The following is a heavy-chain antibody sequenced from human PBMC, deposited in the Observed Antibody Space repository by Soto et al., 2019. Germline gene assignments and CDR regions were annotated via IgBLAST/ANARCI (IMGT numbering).Heavy chain of an antibody. Sequence: SETLSLTCTVSGVSISSGGYYWGWIRQHPGKGLEWIGNIYHSGRTYYNPSLKSRVIMSVDTSKNHFSLNLNSVTAADTAAYYCARGEDAFFYYGLDVWGQGITVTVSS. CDR1: GVSISSGGYY. CDR2: IYHSGRT. V-gene: IGHV4-31*03. J-gene: IGHJ6*02. CDR3: ARGEDAFFYYGLDV.